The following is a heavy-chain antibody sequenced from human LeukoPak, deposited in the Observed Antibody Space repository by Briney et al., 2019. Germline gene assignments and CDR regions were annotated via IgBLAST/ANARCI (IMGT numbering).Heavy chain of an antibody. D-gene: IGHD3-9*01. Sequence: PGGSLRLSCAASGFTFSSYWMSWVRQAPGKGLEWVANIKQDGSEKYYVDSVKGRFTISGDNAKNSLYLQMNSLRAEDTAVYYCARPLRYFDWLTDDAFDIWGQGTMVTVSS. J-gene: IGHJ3*02. CDR1: GFTFSSYW. CDR3: ARPLRYFDWLTDDAFDI. CDR2: IKQDGSEK. V-gene: IGHV3-7*01.